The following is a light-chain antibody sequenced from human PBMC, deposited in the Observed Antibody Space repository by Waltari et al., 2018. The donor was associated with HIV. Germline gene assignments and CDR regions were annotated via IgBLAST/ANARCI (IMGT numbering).Light chain of an antibody. CDR1: SSNIGSNT. Sequence: QSVLTQPPSTSGTPGQRVTISCSGSSSNIGSNTVSWFQQLPGKAPKVLIYGKNHRPSGVPDRFSGAKSGTSASLAIGGLQSEDEADYYWASWDDSLNGPVVGGGTTLTVL. CDR3: ASWDDSLNGPV. V-gene: IGLV1-44*01. CDR2: GKN. J-gene: IGLJ2*01.